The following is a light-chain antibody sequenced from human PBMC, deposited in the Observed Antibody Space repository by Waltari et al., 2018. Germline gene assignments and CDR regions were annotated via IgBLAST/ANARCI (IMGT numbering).Light chain of an antibody. CDR2: WAS. J-gene: IGKJ4*01. CDR1: PSVLYSSNNKNY. CDR3: QQYYSTPRT. Sequence: DIVMTQSPDSLAVCLGERATINCKSSPSVLYSSNNKNYLAWYQQKPGQPPKLLIYWASTRESGVPDRFSGSGSGTDFTLTISSLQAEDVAVYYCQQYYSTPRTFGGGTKVEIK. V-gene: IGKV4-1*01.